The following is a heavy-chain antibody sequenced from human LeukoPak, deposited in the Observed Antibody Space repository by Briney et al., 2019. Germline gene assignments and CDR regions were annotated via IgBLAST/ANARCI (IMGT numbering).Heavy chain of an antibody. CDR3: ATVTGYSGGWKLDY. Sequence: ASVKVSCKVSGYTLSELSMHWVRQAPGKGLEWMGGFDPEDGETIYAQKFQGRVTLTEDTSTDTAYTELSSLTSEDTAVYYCATVTGYSGGWKLDYWGQGTLVTVSS. V-gene: IGHV1-24*01. D-gene: IGHD6-19*01. CDR1: GYTLSELS. CDR2: FDPEDGET. J-gene: IGHJ4*02.